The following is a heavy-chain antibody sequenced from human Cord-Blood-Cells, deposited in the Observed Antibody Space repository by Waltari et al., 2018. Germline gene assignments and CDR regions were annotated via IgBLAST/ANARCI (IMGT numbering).Heavy chain of an antibody. V-gene: IGHV4-59*08. J-gene: IGHJ4*02. CDR2: IYYSGST. Sequence: QVQLQESGPGLVKPSETLSLTCTVSGGSFSRSHWSWIRQPPGKGLEWIGYIYYSGSTNYNPSLKSRVTISVDTSKNQFSLKLSSVTAADTAVYYCARLGEYSSGWYVVYWGQGTLVTVSS. CDR1: GGSFSRSH. CDR3: ARLGEYSSGWYVVY. D-gene: IGHD6-19*01.